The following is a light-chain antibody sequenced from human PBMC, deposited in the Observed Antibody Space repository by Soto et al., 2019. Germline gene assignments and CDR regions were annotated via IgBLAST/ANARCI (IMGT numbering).Light chain of an antibody. J-gene: IGLJ1*01. Sequence: QSALTQPASVSGSHGQSITISCTGTSSDVGGYNYVSWYQQHPGKAPKLMIYEVSNRPSGVSNRFSGSKSGNTASLTISGLQAEDEADYYCSSYTSSSIAYVFGTGTKVTVL. CDR1: SSDVGGYNY. V-gene: IGLV2-14*01. CDR3: SSYTSSSIAYV. CDR2: EVS.